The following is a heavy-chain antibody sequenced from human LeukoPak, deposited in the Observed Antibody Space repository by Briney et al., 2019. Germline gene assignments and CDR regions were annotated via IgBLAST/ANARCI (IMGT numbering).Heavy chain of an antibody. Sequence: SETLSLTCTVSGGSVSSGSYYWSWIRQPPGKGLEWIGYIYYSGSTNYNPSLKSRVTISVDTSKNQFSLKLSSVTAADTAVYYCARDSVSGSYTIWGQGIMVTVSS. D-gene: IGHD1-26*01. CDR1: GGSVSSGSYY. CDR3: ARDSVSGSYTI. CDR2: IYYSGST. J-gene: IGHJ3*02. V-gene: IGHV4-61*01.